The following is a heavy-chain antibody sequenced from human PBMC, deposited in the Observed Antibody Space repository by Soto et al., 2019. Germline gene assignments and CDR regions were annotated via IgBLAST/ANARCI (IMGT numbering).Heavy chain of an antibody. D-gene: IGHD3-10*01. CDR1: GFVFKDSS. V-gene: IGHV3-73*01. CDR3: TRLISAARDY. CDR2: IRDRAYNYAT. Sequence: EVLLVESGGGLVQPGGSLKLSCEASGFVFKDSSIHWVRQASGKGLEWVGRIRDRAYNYATAYAASVKGRFTISRDDSNNKAYLQMDSLKTEDTAIYYCTRLISAARDYWGQGTLVTVSS. J-gene: IGHJ4*02.